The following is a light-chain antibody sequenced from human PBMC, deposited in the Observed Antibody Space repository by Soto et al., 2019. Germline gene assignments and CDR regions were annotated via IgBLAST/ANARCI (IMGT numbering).Light chain of an antibody. CDR3: ALYMGSGISV. CDR1: SGSVSTSYY. V-gene: IGLV8-61*01. J-gene: IGLJ3*02. CDR2: STS. Sequence: QTVVTQEPSFSVSRGGTVTLTCGLSSGSVSTSYYPSWYQQTPGQAPRTLIYSTSTRSSGVPDRFSGSILGNKAALTITGAQADDESDYYCALYMGSGISVFGGGTQLTVL.